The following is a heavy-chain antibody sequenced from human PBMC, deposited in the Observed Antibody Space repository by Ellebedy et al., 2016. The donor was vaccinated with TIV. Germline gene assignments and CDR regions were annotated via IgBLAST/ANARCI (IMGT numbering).Heavy chain of an antibody. Sequence: SETLSLTXTVSGGSISSSSYYWGWIRQPPGKGLEWIGSIYYSGSTYYNPSLKSRVTISVDTSKNQFSLRLRSVTAADTAVYYCARRPRVYDYQKSYNWFNPWGQGTLVTVSS. CDR1: GGSISSSSYY. CDR2: IYYSGST. V-gene: IGHV4-39*01. J-gene: IGHJ5*02. D-gene: IGHD4-11*01. CDR3: ARRPRVYDYQKSYNWFNP.